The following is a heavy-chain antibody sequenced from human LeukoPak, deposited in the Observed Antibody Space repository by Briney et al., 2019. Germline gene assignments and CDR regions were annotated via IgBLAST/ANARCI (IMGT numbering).Heavy chain of an antibody. CDR1: GGSISSGGYY. V-gene: IGHV4-31*03. CDR2: IYYSGST. Sequence: PSQTLSLTCIVSGGSISSGGYYWNWIRQHPGKGLEWIGYIYYSGSTYYNTSLKSRVIISADTSKNQFSLKLTSVTAADTAVYYCAAQLLWFGEDNPHFDYWGQGTLVTVSS. J-gene: IGHJ4*02. CDR3: AAQLLWFGEDNPHFDY. D-gene: IGHD3-10*01.